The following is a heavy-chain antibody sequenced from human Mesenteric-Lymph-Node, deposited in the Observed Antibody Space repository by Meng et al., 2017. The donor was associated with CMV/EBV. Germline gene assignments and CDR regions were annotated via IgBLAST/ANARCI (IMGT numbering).Heavy chain of an antibody. V-gene: IGHV3-30*02. CDR1: GFPFSSYG. CDR3: ARASGVFGVDSPHWFDP. D-gene: IGHD3-3*01. CDR2: IRFDGSNK. Sequence: LSLTCAASGFPFSSYGMHWVRPAPGKGLEWVAFIRFDGSNKYYADSVKGRFTISRDNSKNTLYLQMNSLRAEDTAVYYCARASGVFGVDSPHWFDPWGQGTLVTVSS. J-gene: IGHJ5*02.